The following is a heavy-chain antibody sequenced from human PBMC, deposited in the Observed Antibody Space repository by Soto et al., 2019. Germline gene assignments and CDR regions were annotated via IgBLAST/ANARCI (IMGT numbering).Heavy chain of an antibody. CDR3: AASSIAARSLKYSFDY. Sequence: QMQLVQSGPEVKKPGTSVKVSCKASGFTFTSSAVQWVRQARGQRLEWIGWIVVGSGNTNYAQKFQERVTITRDMSTSTAYMELSSLRSEDTAVYYCAASSIAARSLKYSFDYWGQGTLVTVSS. J-gene: IGHJ4*02. CDR1: GFTFTSSA. CDR2: IVVGSGNT. D-gene: IGHD6-6*01. V-gene: IGHV1-58*01.